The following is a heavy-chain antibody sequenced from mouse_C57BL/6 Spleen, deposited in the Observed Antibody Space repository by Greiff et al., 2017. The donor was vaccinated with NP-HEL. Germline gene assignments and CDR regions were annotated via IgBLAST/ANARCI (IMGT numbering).Heavy chain of an antibody. CDR3: ARRVYYGNYEGFAY. Sequence: VQLKQSGPVLVKPGASVKMSCKASGYTFTDYYMNWVKQSHGKSLEWIGVINPYNGGTSYNQKFKGKATLTVDKSSSTAYMELNSLTSEDSAVYYCARRVYYGNYEGFAYWGQGTLVTVSA. D-gene: IGHD2-1*01. CDR2: INPYNGGT. CDR1: GYTFTDYY. V-gene: IGHV1-19*01. J-gene: IGHJ3*01.